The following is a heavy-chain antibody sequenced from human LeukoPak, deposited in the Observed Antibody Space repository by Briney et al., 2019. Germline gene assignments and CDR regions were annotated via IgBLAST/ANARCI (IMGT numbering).Heavy chain of an antibody. V-gene: IGHV5-51*01. D-gene: IGHD5/OR15-5a*01. CDR1: GYSFTTSW. CDR3: ARSQSIVSSTRYFDY. J-gene: IGHJ4*02. Sequence: GEPLTISCKGSGYSFTTSWIGWVRQMPGKGREWMGIIYPRDSDTRYSPSFQGQVTISADKSISTAYLQWSSLKASDAAIYYCARSQSIVSSTRYFDYWGQGTLVTVSS. CDR2: IYPRDSDT.